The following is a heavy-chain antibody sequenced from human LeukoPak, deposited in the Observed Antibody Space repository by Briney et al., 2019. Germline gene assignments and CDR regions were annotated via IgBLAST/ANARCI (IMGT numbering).Heavy chain of an antibody. Sequence: SETLSLTCTVSGGSISSYYWSWIRQPPGKGLEWIGYIYYSGSTNYNPSLKSRVTISVDTSKNQFSLKLSSVTAADTAVYYCARHLMVRGVLYDAFDIWGQGTMVTVSS. D-gene: IGHD3-10*01. CDR1: GGSISSYY. J-gene: IGHJ3*02. V-gene: IGHV4-59*08. CDR3: ARHLMVRGVLYDAFDI. CDR2: IYYSGST.